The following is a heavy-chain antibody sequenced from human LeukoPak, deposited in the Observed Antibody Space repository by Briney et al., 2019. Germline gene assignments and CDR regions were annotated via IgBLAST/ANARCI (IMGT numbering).Heavy chain of an antibody. CDR1: GFTFNSYG. Sequence: GGSLRLSFAASGFTFNSYGMHWVRQAPGKGLEWVAVIWYDGSNKYYADSVKGRFTISRDNSENTLYLQMDSLRAEDTAVYYCARDPGVRWLVGFDYWGQGTLVTVSS. D-gene: IGHD6-19*01. J-gene: IGHJ4*02. CDR2: IWYDGSNK. V-gene: IGHV3-33*01. CDR3: ARDPGVRWLVGFDY.